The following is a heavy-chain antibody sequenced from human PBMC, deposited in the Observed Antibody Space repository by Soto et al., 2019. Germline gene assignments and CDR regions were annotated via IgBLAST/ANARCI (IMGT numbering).Heavy chain of an antibody. CDR1: GYTFTSYD. J-gene: IGHJ6*02. Sequence: ASGKVSCKASGYTFTSYDINWVRQATGQGLEWMGWMNPNSGNTGYAQKFQGRVTMTRNTSISTAYMELSSLRSEDTAVYYCARGLGGPYSSSFSSAVDVRRQGPTFP. CDR2: MNPNSGNT. V-gene: IGHV1-8*01. CDR3: ARGLGGPYSSSFSSAVDV. D-gene: IGHD6-13*01.